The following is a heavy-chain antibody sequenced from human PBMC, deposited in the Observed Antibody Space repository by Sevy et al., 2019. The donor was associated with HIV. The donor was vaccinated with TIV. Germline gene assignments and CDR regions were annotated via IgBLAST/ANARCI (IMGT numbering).Heavy chain of an antibody. D-gene: IGHD3-22*01. CDR2: FDPEDDET. J-gene: IGHJ4*02. V-gene: IGHV1-24*01. Sequence: ASVKVSCKVSGYTLSQLSMHWVRLAPGKGLEWMGSFDPEDDETIYAQKFQDRVTMTEDTSTNTAYMELSSLRSEDTAVYYCATTKDYYESSGEPFDYWGQGTLVTVSS. CDR1: GYTLSQLS. CDR3: ATTKDYYESSGEPFDY.